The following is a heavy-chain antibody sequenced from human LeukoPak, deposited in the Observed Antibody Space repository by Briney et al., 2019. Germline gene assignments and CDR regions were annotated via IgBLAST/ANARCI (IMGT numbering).Heavy chain of an antibody. CDR2: IYYTGTT. Sequence: SETLSLTCAVYGGSFSGYYWSWIRQPPGQGLEWIGCIYYTGTTYYNPSLKSRVTISVDTSKNQFSLKLTSVTAADTAVYYCTIYSPNQGWLDPWGQGTLVTVSS. CDR3: TIYSPNQGWLDP. J-gene: IGHJ5*02. D-gene: IGHD5-18*01. CDR1: GGSFSGYY. V-gene: IGHV4-34*01.